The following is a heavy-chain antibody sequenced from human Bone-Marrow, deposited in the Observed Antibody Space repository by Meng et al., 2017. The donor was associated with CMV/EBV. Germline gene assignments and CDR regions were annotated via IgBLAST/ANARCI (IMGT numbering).Heavy chain of an antibody. V-gene: IGHV3-23*01. Sequence: GGSLRLSCAASGFTFSSYAMSWVRQAPGKGLEWVSAISGSGGSTYYADSVKGRFTISRDNSKNSLYLQMNSLRAEDTAVYYCARDLGDFYYYGMDVWGQGTTVTVSS. CDR3: ARDLGDFYYYGMDV. J-gene: IGHJ6*02. CDR1: GFTFSSYA. CDR2: ISGSGGST.